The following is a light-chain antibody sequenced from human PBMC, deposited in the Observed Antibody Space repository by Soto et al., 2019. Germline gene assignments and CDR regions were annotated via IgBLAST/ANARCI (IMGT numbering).Light chain of an antibody. CDR1: SSDVGSYNL. J-gene: IGLJ1*01. Sequence: QSVLTQPASVSWSPGQSITISCTGTSSDVGSYNLVSWYQQHPGKAPKLMIYEGSKRPSGVSNRFSGSKSGNTASLTISGLQAEDEADYYCCSYAGSSTFSYVFGTGTNVTVL. V-gene: IGLV2-23*03. CDR2: EGS. CDR3: CSYAGSSTFSYV.